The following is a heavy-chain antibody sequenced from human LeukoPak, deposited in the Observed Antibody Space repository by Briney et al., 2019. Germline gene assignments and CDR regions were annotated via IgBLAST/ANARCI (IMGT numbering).Heavy chain of an antibody. V-gene: IGHV3-49*03. CDR1: GFTFGDYA. CDR3: TPYYDFWSGYYTHDY. J-gene: IGHJ4*02. CDR2: IRSKAYGGTT. D-gene: IGHD3-3*01. Sequence: GGSLRLSCTASGFTFGDYAMSWFRPGPGKGLEGVGFIRSKAYGGTTEYAASVKGRFTISRDDSKSIAYLQMNSLKTEDTAVYYCTPYYDFWSGYYTHDYWGQGTLVTVSS.